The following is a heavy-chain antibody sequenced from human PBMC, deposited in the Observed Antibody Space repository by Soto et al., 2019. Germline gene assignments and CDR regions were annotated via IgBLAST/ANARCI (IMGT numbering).Heavy chain of an antibody. CDR1: GGTFSSYA. Sequence: GASVKVSCKASGGTFSSYAISWVRQAPGQGLEWMGGIIPIFGTANYAQKFQGRVTITADESTSTAYMELSSLRSEDTAVYYCARDRVRYDFWSGYLQPHYYYYYGMDVWGQGTTVTVSS. V-gene: IGHV1-69*13. J-gene: IGHJ6*02. D-gene: IGHD3-3*01. CDR3: ARDRVRYDFWSGYLQPHYYYYYGMDV. CDR2: IIPIFGTA.